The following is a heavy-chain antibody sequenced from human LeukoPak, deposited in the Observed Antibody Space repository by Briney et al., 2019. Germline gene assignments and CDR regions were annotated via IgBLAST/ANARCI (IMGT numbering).Heavy chain of an antibody. J-gene: IGHJ4*02. CDR2: ISSSSSTI. D-gene: IGHD3-22*01. CDR1: GFTFSSYW. V-gene: IGHV3-48*01. CDR3: AREALPAPRMIVVVTGTFDY. Sequence: GGSLRLSCAASGFTFSSYWMNWARQAPGKGLEWVSYISSSSSTIYYADSVKGRFTISRDNAKNSLYLQMNSLRAEDTAVYYCAREALPAPRMIVVVTGTFDYWGQGTLVTVSS.